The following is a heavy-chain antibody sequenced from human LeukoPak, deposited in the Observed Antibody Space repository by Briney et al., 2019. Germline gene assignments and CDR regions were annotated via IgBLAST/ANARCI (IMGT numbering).Heavy chain of an antibody. V-gene: IGHV1-46*01. CDR2: INPSGGST. J-gene: IGHJ4*02. CDR3: ARHSLPGTTPFDY. D-gene: IGHD1-1*01. Sequence: ASVKVSCTASGYTFSSYYMHWVRQAPEQGHELMGVINPSGGSTSYAQRFQGRVTMTRDTSTSTFYMELSSLRSEDTAVYYCARHSLPGTTPFDYWGQGTLVTVSS. CDR1: GYTFSSYY.